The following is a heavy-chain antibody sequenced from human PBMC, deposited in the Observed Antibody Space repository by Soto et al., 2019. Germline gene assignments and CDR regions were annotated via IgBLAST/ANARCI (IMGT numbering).Heavy chain of an antibody. CDR2: IIPLFGST. V-gene: IGHV1-69*19. Sequence: QVQPEQSGAEVKMPGSSVTVSCKAYGATFTKYAFNWVRQAPGQGLEWMGGIIPLFGSTNYAERFQGRLTVTTNESTSTVFMELSSRTSDDTAIYYCARDETVIRGVIKRGGGLDLWGQGTTVIVSS. D-gene: IGHD3-10*01. J-gene: IGHJ6*02. CDR3: ARDETVIRGVIKRGGGLDL. CDR1: GATFTKYA.